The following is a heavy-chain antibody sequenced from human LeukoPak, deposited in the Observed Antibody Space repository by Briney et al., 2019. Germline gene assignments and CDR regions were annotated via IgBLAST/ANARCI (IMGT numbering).Heavy chain of an antibody. D-gene: IGHD5-18*01. J-gene: IGHJ4*02. CDR1: GGSISSSSYY. V-gene: IGHV4-39*01. CDR3: ARHGGYSYGYWPDY. CDR2: IYYSGST. Sequence: SETLSLTCTVSGGSISSSSYYWGWIRQPPGKGLEWIGSIYYSGSTYYNPSLKSRVTISVDTSKNQFSLKLSSVTAADTAVYHCARHGGYSYGYWPDYWGQGTLVTVSS.